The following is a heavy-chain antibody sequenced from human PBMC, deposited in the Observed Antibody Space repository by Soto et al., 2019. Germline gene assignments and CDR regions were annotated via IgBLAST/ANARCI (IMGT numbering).Heavy chain of an antibody. D-gene: IGHD2-2*02. CDR2: INPDSGGA. CDR3: ARDLRALYDYFDS. CDR1: GYTFTGYY. J-gene: IGHJ4*02. V-gene: IGHV1-2*02. Sequence: QVQLVQSGADVRKPGASVKVSCKASGYTFTGYYIHWVRQAPGQGLEWRAWINPDSGGANYVQKVQRRITMTKDTSINTAYMELSKLTSDDTAVYYCARDLRALYDYFDSWGQGTLFTVSS.